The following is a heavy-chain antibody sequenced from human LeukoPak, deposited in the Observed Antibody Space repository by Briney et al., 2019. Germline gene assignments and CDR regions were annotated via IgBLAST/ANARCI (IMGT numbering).Heavy chain of an antibody. CDR2: VIPIFGTA. CDR3: ARVTVTQGIDY. D-gene: IGHD4-17*01. V-gene: IGHV1-69*01. Sequence: ASVKVTCKASGGTFSSYAISWVRQAPAQGLEWMGGVIPIFGTANYAQKFQGRVTITADESTSTAYMELSSLRSEDTAVYCCARVTVTQGIDYCGQGTLVTVSS. J-gene: IGHJ4*02. CDR1: GGTFSSYA.